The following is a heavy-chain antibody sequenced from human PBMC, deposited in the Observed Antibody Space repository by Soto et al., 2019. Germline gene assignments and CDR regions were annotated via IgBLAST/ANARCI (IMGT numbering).Heavy chain of an antibody. J-gene: IGHJ4*02. D-gene: IGHD2-8*01. V-gene: IGHV4-38-2*01. Sequence: SETLSLTCAVSGYSISSGYYWGWIRQPPGKGLEWIGSIYHSGSTYYNPSLKSRVTISVDTSKNQFSLKLSSVTAADTAVYYCARVAGCTNGVCSYTPFFDYWGQGTLVTVSS. CDR3: ARVAGCTNGVCSYTPFFDY. CDR2: IYHSGST. CDR1: GYSISSGYY.